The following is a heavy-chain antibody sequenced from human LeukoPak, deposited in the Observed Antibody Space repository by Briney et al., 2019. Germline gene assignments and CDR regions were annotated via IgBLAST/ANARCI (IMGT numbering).Heavy chain of an antibody. J-gene: IGHJ4*02. Sequence: GASVKVSCKASGYIFTGYYMHWVRQAPGQGLEWMGWINPNSGGTDYAQKFQGRVTMTRDTSISTAYMELSRLRSDDTAVYYCAIDYYGSGSYDYWGQGTLVTVSS. D-gene: IGHD3-10*01. V-gene: IGHV1-2*02. CDR2: INPNSGGT. CDR1: GYIFTGYY. CDR3: AIDYYGSGSYDY.